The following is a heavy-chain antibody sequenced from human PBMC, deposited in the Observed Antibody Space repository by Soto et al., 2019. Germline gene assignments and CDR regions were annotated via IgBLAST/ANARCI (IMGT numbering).Heavy chain of an antibody. CDR1: GFTFSSYG. V-gene: IGHV3-30*18. Sequence: GGSLRLSXAASGFTFSSYGMHWVRQAPGKGLEWVAVISYDGSNKYYADSVKGRFTISRDNSKNTLYLQMNSLRAEDTAVYYCAKIEGTYYDFWSGWGRLDYWGQGTLVTVSS. J-gene: IGHJ4*02. CDR3: AKIEGTYYDFWSGWGRLDY. D-gene: IGHD3-3*01. CDR2: ISYDGSNK.